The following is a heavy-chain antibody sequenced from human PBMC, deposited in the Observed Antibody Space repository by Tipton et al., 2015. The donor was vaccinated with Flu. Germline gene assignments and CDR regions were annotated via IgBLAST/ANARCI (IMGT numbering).Heavy chain of an antibody. D-gene: IGHD3-22*01. V-gene: IGHV1-18*01. CDR3: GRHMYVYDSSAQTGNPFDV. CDR2: ISGYNGHP. CDR1: GYIFTNYA. Sequence: QLVQSGGEVKKPGASVKVSCKASGYIFTNYAIGWVRQAPGQGLVWMGWISGYNGHPEYAQKFQDRVTMTTDSSTTTVFMDLRSLRFDDTAMYFCGRHMYVYDSSAQTGNPFDVWGQGTTVTVSS. J-gene: IGHJ3*01.